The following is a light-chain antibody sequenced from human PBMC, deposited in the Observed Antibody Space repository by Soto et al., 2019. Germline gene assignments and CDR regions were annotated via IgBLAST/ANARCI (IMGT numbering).Light chain of an antibody. Sequence: ISCTGTSSDVGGYDYVSWYQHHPGKAPKLTIYEVSNRPSGVSNRFSGSKSGNTASLTISGLQAEDEAEYYCSSYTSSSTDVFGTGTKVTVL. CDR3: SSYTSSSTDV. V-gene: IGLV2-14*01. CDR1: SSDVGGYDY. J-gene: IGLJ1*01. CDR2: EVS.